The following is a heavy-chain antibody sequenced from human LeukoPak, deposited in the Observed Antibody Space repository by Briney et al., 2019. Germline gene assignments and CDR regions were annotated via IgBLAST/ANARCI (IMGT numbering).Heavy chain of an antibody. J-gene: IGHJ2*01. CDR1: GGSFSGYY. CDR3: ARAAGGYGSGSYQRRLFDL. V-gene: IGHV4-34*01. Sequence: SETLSLTCAVYGGSFSGYYWSWIRQPPGKGLEWIGEINHSGSTNYNPSLKSRVTISVDTSKNQFSLKLSSVTAADTAVYYCARAAGGYGSGSYQRRLFDLWGRGTLVTVSS. CDR2: INHSGST. D-gene: IGHD3-10*01.